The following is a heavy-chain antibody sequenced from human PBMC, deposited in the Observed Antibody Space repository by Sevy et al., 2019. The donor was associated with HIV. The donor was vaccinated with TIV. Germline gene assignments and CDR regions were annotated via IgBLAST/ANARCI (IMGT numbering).Heavy chain of an antibody. CDR2: FDPEDGET. Sequence: ASVKVSCKVSGYTLTKLGMHWVRQAPGKGLEWMGSFDPEDGETIYAQKFQGRLTMTEETSTDTAYMDLSSLRSEDTAVYFCATTKDYYESSGSPFDYWGQGTVVTVSS. CDR1: GYTLTKLG. CDR3: ATTKDYYESSGSPFDY. V-gene: IGHV1-24*01. J-gene: IGHJ4*02. D-gene: IGHD3-22*01.